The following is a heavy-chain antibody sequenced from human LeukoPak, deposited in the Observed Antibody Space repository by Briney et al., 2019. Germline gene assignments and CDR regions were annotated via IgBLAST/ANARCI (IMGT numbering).Heavy chain of an antibody. V-gene: IGHV4-39*07. D-gene: IGHD4-23*01. J-gene: IGHJ4*02. CDR2: IYYSGST. CDR1: GGSISSSSYY. Sequence: SETLSLTCTVSGGSISSSSYYWGWIRQPPGKGLEWIGSIYYSGSTYYNPSLKSRVTISVDTSKNQFSLKLSSVTAADTAVYYCARATLRWHYDYWGQGTLVTVSS. CDR3: ARATLRWHYDY.